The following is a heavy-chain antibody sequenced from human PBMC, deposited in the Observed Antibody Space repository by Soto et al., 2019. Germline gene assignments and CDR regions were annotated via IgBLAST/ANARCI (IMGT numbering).Heavy chain of an antibody. D-gene: IGHD3-22*01. J-gene: IGHJ6*02. CDR1: GYSFTSYW. V-gene: IGHV5-51*01. CDR2: IYPGDSDT. Sequence: PGESLKISCKGSGYSFTSYWIGWVRQMPGKGLEWMGIIYPGDSDTRYSPSFQGQVTISADKSISTAYLQWSSLKASDTAMYYCARRAYYYASSGYLTYYYYGMDVWGQGTTVTVSS. CDR3: ARRAYYYASSGYLTYYYYGMDV.